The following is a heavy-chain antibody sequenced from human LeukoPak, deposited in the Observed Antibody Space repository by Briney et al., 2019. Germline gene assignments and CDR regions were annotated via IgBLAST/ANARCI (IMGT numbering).Heavy chain of an antibody. CDR3: ASEASSDDAFDI. V-gene: IGHV4-59*01. CDR1: GGSFSGYY. J-gene: IGHJ3*02. CDR2: IYYSGST. Sequence: SETLSLTCAVYGGSFSGYYWSWIRQPPGKGLEWIGYIYYSGSTNYNPSLKSRVTISVDTSKNQFSLKLSSVTAADTAVYYRASEASSDDAFDIWGQGTMVTVSS.